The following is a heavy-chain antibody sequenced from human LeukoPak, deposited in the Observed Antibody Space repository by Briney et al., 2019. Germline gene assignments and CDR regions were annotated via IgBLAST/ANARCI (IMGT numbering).Heavy chain of an antibody. CDR3: ARKQGGTMYDV. J-gene: IGHJ4*02. CDR2: FYSGGSA. Sequence: PSETLSLTCIVPGDSISSSNYYWAWIRQPPGKGLEWIGTFYSGGSAYYNPSLTSRVSISKDTSDNQFSLRLYSVTAADTAVYYCARKQGGTMYDVWGQGTQVTVSS. V-gene: IGHV4-39*07. D-gene: IGHD1-7*01. CDR1: GDSISSSNYY.